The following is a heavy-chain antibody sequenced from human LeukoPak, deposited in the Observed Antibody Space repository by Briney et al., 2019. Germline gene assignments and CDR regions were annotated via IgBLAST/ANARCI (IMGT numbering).Heavy chain of an antibody. CDR2: ISTYNAIT. CDR3: ARVFVGIAVAGTVDYYFDY. CDR1: GYTFTTYG. J-gene: IGHJ4*02. Sequence: GASVKVSCKASGYTFTTYGISWVRQAPGRGLEWMGWISTYNAITNYAQKLQGRVTMTTDTSTSTAYMELRSLRSDDTAVYYCARVFVGIAVAGTVDYYFDYWGQGTLVTVSS. D-gene: IGHD6-19*01. V-gene: IGHV1-18*01.